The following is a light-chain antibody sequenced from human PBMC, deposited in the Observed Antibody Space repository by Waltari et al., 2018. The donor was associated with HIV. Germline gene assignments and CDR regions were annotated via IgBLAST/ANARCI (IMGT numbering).Light chain of an antibody. J-gene: IGKJ2*03. Sequence: DIQMTQSPSSLSASVGDRVTITCRASQSIYSYFNWYQQKPGKAPKVLIYAASTLQSGVPSRFSGSGSGTDFTLTITSLQAEDSATYYCQQSYRIPYSFGQGTKLEIK. CDR3: QQSYRIPYS. CDR2: AAS. V-gene: IGKV1-39*01. CDR1: QSIYSY.